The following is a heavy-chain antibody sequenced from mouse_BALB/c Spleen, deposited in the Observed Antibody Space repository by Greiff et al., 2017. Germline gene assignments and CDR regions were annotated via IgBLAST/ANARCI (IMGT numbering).Heavy chain of an antibody. CDR2: IDPANGNT. CDR1: GFNIKDTY. CDR3: ARGLYDSYYFDY. V-gene: IGHV14-3*02. Sequence: VHVKQSGAELVKPGASVKLSCTASGFNIKDTYMHWVKQRPEQGLEWIGRIDPANGNTKYDPKFQGKATITADTSSNTAYLQLSSLTSEDTAVYYCARGLYDSYYFDYWGQGTTLTVSS. D-gene: IGHD2-3*01. J-gene: IGHJ2*01.